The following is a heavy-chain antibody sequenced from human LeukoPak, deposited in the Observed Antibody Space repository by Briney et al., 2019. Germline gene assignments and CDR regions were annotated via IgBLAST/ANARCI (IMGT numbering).Heavy chain of an antibody. CDR3: ARVLDYDFWSGYYN. CDR2: ISAYNGNT. Sequence: ASVKASCKASGYTFTSYGISWVRQAPGQGLEWMGWISAYNGNTNYAQKLQGRVTMTTDTSTSTAYMELRSLRSDDTAVYYCARVLDYDFWSGYYNWGQGTLVTVSS. D-gene: IGHD3-3*01. V-gene: IGHV1-18*01. CDR1: GYTFTSYG. J-gene: IGHJ4*02.